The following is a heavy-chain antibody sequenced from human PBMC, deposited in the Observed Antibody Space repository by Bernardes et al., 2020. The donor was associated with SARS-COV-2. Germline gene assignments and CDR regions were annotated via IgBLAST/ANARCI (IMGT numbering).Heavy chain of an antibody. D-gene: IGHD5-18*01. Sequence: TLSPTCTVSGVSINNYYCSWIRQSAGKGLEWIGRVHSGGTTNHNPSLGSRLTMSVDTSKNQFSLKLTSVTAADTAVYYCARDSPHGYTSGHHFYYMDAGGKGTTVTVSS. CDR3: ARDSPHGYTSGHHFYYMDA. V-gene: IGHV4-4*07. CDR2: VHSGGTT. CDR1: GVSINNYY. J-gene: IGHJ6*03.